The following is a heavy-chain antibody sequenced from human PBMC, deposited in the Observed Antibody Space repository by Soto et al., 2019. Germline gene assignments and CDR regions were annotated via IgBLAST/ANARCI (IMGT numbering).Heavy chain of an antibody. Sequence: QVQLQQWGAGLLKPSETLSLTCAVSGGSFSGYYWSWIRQPPGEGLAWIGEVNHSGSTNSNPSLKSRGTISVDTSKNQFSLKLSSVTAADTDVDYCARVGVVTQTNGFDPWGQGTLVTVSS. V-gene: IGHV4-34*01. D-gene: IGHD2-15*01. J-gene: IGHJ5*02. CDR2: VNHSGST. CDR3: ARVGVVTQTNGFDP. CDR1: GGSFSGYY.